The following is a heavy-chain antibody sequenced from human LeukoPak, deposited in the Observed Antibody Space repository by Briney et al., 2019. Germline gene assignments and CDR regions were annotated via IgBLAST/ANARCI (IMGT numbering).Heavy chain of an antibody. CDR2: ITGSGTI. Sequence: GGSLRLSCAASGFTVSSNYMSWVRQAPGKGLEWVSYITGSGTIYYADSVKGRFTISRDNAKNSVYLQMNSLRDEDTGVYYCAREGVPGDGDHFDYWGQGTLVTVSS. CDR3: AREGVPGDGDHFDY. D-gene: IGHD3-16*01. V-gene: IGHV3-69-1*02. J-gene: IGHJ4*02. CDR1: GFTVSSNY.